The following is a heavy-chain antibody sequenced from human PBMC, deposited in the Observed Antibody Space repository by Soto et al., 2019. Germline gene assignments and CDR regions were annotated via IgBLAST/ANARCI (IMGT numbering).Heavy chain of an antibody. CDR1: GFTFNSYA. V-gene: IGHV3-23*01. CDR3: AKLPLNYDFWSNDALDI. CDR2: ISGSGGHT. Sequence: EVRLLESGGGLVQPGGSLRLSCAASGFTFNSYAMSWVRQVPGKGLEWISGISGSGGHTYYADSVKGRFTISRDNSKYTLYLQMNSLRGEDTAVYYCAKLPLNYDFWSNDALDIWGQGTMVTVSS. D-gene: IGHD3-3*01. J-gene: IGHJ3*02.